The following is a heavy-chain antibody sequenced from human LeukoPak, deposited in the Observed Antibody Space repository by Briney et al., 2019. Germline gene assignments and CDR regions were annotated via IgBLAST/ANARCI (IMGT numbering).Heavy chain of an antibody. V-gene: IGHV3-21*01. CDR2: ISSSSSYI. CDR3: ARGTRLRQATTALEAGY. D-gene: IGHD5-12*01. CDR1: GFTFSSYS. Sequence: PGGSLRLSCAASGFTFSSYSMNWVRQAPGKGLEWVSSISSSSSYIYYADSVKGRFTISRDNAKNSLYLQMNSLRAEDTAVYYCARGTRLRQATTALEAGYWGQGTLVTVSS. J-gene: IGHJ4*02.